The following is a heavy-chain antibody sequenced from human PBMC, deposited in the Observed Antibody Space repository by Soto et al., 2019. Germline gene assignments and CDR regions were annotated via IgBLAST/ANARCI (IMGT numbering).Heavy chain of an antibody. V-gene: IGHV1-2*04. CDR3: ARSAEYSSSWLYYFDY. CDR2: INPNSGGT. CDR1: GYTFTGYY. J-gene: IGHJ4*02. Sequence: ASVKVSCKASGYTFTGYYMHWVRQAPGQGLERMGWINPNSGGTNYAQKFQGWVTMTRDTSISTAYMELSRLRSDDTAVYYCARSAEYSSSWLYYFDYWGQGTLVTVSS. D-gene: IGHD6-13*01.